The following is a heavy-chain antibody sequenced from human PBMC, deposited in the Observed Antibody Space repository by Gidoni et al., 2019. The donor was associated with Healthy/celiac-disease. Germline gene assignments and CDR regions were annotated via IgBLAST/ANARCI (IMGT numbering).Heavy chain of an antibody. Sequence: TGSVKGRFTISRDNSKNTLYLQMNSLRAEDTAVYYCAREDCSGGSCYYSLDYWGQGTLVTVSS. V-gene: IGHV3-33*01. D-gene: IGHD2-15*01. CDR3: AREDCSGGSCYYSLDY. J-gene: IGHJ4*02.